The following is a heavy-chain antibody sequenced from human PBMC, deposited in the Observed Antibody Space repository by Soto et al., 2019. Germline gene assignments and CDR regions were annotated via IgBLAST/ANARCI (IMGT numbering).Heavy chain of an antibody. V-gene: IGHV3-15*01. J-gene: IGHJ3*02. D-gene: IGHD4-17*01. CDR3: TTGYSSMVVGLRHAFDI. CDR2: IKSKTDGGTT. CDR1: GFTFSNAW. Sequence: EVQLVESGGGLVKPGGSLRLSCAVSGFTFSNAWMTWVRQAPGKGLEWVGRIKSKTDGGTTDYAAPVKGRFTISGDDSINTLYLQMNSLKIEDTAVYYCTTGYSSMVVGLRHAFDIWGQGTMVTVSS.